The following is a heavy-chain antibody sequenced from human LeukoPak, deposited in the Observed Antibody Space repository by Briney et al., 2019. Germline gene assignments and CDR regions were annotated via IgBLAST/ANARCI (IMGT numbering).Heavy chain of an antibody. Sequence: ASVKVSCKVSGYTLTELSMHWVRQAPGKGLEGMGGFDPEDGETIYAQKFQGRVTMTEDTSTDTAYMELSSLRSEDTAVYYCATSRLAYCGGDCYPFDYWGRGTLVTVSS. CDR2: FDPEDGET. CDR1: GYTLTELS. V-gene: IGHV1-24*01. D-gene: IGHD2-21*01. CDR3: ATSRLAYCGGDCYPFDY. J-gene: IGHJ4*02.